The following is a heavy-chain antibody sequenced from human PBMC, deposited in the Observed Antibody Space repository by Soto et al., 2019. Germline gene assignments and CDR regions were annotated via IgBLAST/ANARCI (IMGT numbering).Heavy chain of an antibody. CDR1: GYTFTGYY. J-gene: IGHJ6*02. D-gene: IGHD3-3*01. CDR2: INPNSGGT. V-gene: IGHV1-2*04. CDR3: ARDRATHHWGDFWSGYYGYYYYGMDV. Sequence: GASVKVSCKASGYTFTGYYMHWVRQAPGQGLEWMGWINPNSGGTNYAQKFQGWVTMTRDTSISTAYMELSRLRSDDTAVYYCARDRATHHWGDFWSGYYGYYYYGMDVWGQGTTVTVSS.